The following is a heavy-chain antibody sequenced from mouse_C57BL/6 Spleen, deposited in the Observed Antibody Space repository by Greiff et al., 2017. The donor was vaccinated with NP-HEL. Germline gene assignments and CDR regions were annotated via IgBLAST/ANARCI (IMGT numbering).Heavy chain of an antibody. V-gene: IGHV1-26*01. J-gene: IGHJ2*01. CDR2: INPNNGGT. CDR1: GYTITDYY. Sequence: EVQLQQSGPELVKPGASVKLSCKASGYTITDYYMNWVKQSHGKSLEWIGDINPNNGGTSYNQKFKGKATLTVDKSSSTAYLELRSLTSEDSAVYYCARGDCVERYYYGYWGQGTTLTVSS. D-gene: IGHD3-3*01. CDR3: ARGDCVERYYYGY.